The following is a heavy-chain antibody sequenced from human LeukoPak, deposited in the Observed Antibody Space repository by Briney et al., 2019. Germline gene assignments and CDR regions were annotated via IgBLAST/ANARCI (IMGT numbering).Heavy chain of an antibody. CDR2: ISSSGSTI. Sequence: GESLKISCAASGFTFSSYEMNWVRQAPGKGLEWVSYISSSGSTIYYADSVKGRFTISRDNAKNSLYLRMNSLRAEDTAVYYCARVFDGGYYYYMDVWGKGTTVTISS. D-gene: IGHD3-16*01. CDR3: ARVFDGGYYYYMDV. CDR1: GFTFSSYE. J-gene: IGHJ6*03. V-gene: IGHV3-48*03.